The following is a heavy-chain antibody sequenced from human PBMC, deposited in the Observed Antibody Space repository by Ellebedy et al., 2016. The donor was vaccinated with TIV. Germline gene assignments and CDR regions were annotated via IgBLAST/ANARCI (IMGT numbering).Heavy chain of an antibody. CDR2: ISSDGSTT. D-gene: IGHD2-15*01. J-gene: IGHJ4*02. Sequence: GGSLRLSCAASGLTFSSYWMHWVRQAPGEGLVWVSGISSDGSTTKYAASVKGRFTISRDDAKNTLFLQMNSLRAEDTAVYYCASGYCSGGSCPPFDYWGQGTLVTVSS. V-gene: IGHV3-74*03. CDR1: GLTFSSYW. CDR3: ASGYCSGGSCPPFDY.